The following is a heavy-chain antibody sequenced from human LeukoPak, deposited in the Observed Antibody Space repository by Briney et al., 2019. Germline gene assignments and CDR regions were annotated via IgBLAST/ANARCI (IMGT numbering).Heavy chain of an antibody. J-gene: IGHJ4*02. D-gene: IGHD3-22*01. CDR1: GGTFSSYA. CDR3: ARGVDSSGYFFDY. CDR2: IIPIFGTA. V-gene: IGHV1-69*13. Sequence: VASVKVSCKASGGTFSSYAISWVRQAPGQGLEWMGGIIPIFGTANYAQKFQGRVTITADESTSTAYMELSSLRSEDTAVYYCARGVDSSGYFFDYWGQGTLVTVSS.